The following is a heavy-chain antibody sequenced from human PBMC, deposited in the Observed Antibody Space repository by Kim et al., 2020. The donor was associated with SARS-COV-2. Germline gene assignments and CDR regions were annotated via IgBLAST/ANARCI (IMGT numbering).Heavy chain of an antibody. CDR1: GGSFSGYY. D-gene: IGHD5-12*01. Sequence: SETLSLTCAVYGGSFSGYYWNWIRQTPGKGLEWIGEINHSGSTNYNPSLKSRVTISVDTSKNQCSLKLSSVTATDTAAYYCARVGIGDSGYGRRHFDYWGQGTLVTVSS. CDR3: ARVGIGDSGYGRRHFDY. CDR2: INHSGST. J-gene: IGHJ4*02. V-gene: IGHV4-34*01.